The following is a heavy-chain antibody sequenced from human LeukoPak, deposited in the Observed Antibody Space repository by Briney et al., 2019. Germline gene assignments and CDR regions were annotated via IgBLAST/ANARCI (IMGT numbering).Heavy chain of an antibody. V-gene: IGHV3-20*04. CDR2: INWNGGST. CDR3: AKGNFTIWDY. J-gene: IGHJ4*02. CDR1: GFTFDDYG. D-gene: IGHD3-9*01. Sequence: PGGSLRLSCAASGFTFDDYGMSWVRQAPGKGLEWVSGINWNGGSTGYADSVKGRFTISRDNSKNTVYLQMNSLRAEDTAVYYCAKGNFTIWDYWGQGTLVTVSS.